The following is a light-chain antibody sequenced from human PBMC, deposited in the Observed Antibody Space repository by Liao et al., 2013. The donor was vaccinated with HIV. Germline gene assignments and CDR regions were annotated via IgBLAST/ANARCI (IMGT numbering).Light chain of an antibody. V-gene: IGLV3-1*01. CDR2: QDT. Sequence: SYELTQPPSVSVSPGQTVTITCSGDKLGEKYACWYQQKPGQSPVLVIYQDTERPSGIPERFSGSNSGNTATLTISGTQPMDEADYYCQVWDRTLRVFGPGTKVSVL. CDR1: KLGEKY. J-gene: IGLJ1*01. CDR3: QVWDRTLRV.